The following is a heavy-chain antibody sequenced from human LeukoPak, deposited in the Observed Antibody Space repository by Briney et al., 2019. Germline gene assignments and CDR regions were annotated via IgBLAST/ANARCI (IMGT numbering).Heavy chain of an antibody. CDR2: IRHSGST. J-gene: IGHJ4*02. CDR1: GGSFNDYY. Sequence: PSETLSLTCDVSGGSFNDYYWSWIRQPPGKGLEWIGEIRHSGSTNYNPSLKSRVTISVDTSKNQFSLKLSSVTAADTAVYYCAREDDSTSSLDYWGQGTLVTVSS. D-gene: IGHD6-6*01. V-gene: IGHV4-34*01. CDR3: AREDDSTSSLDY.